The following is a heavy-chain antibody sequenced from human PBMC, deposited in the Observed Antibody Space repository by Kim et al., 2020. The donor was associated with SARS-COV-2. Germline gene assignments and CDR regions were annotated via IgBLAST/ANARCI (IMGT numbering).Heavy chain of an antibody. Sequence: GESLKISCKGSGYSFTSYWIGWVRQMPGKGLEWMGIIYPGDSDTRYSPSFQGQVTISADKSISTAYLQWSSLKASDTAMYYCARSGEGPVAIRYYYYGMDVWGQGTTVTVSS. CDR3: ARSGEGPVAIRYYYYGMDV. CDR2: IYPGDSDT. CDR1: GYSFTSYW. D-gene: IGHD6-19*01. V-gene: IGHV5-51*01. J-gene: IGHJ6*02.